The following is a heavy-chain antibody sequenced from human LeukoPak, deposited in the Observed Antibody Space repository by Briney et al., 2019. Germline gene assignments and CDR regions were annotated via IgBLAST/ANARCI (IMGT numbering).Heavy chain of an antibody. Sequence: VASVKVSCKASGYTFTSYGISWVRQAPGQGLEWMGWISAYNGNTNYAQKLQGRVTMTTDTSTSTAYMELRSLRSDDTAVYYCAGLEKGGVPFDYWGQGTLVTVSS. J-gene: IGHJ4*02. D-gene: IGHD3-16*01. CDR2: ISAYNGNT. V-gene: IGHV1-18*01. CDR3: AGLEKGGVPFDY. CDR1: GYTFTSYG.